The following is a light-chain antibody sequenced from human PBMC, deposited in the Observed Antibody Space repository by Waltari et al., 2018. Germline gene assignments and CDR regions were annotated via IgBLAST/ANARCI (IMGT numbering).Light chain of an antibody. J-gene: IGKJ2*01. CDR1: QSVLFSADNKNY. CDR2: WAS. V-gene: IGKV4-1*01. Sequence: DIVMTQSPDSLTVSLGEGATIHCQSSQSVLFSADNKNYLAWYQQKPGQPPKLLIYWASTRESGVPDRFSGSGSGTDFTLTISSLQAEDVAVYFCQQYYIAQYTFGQGTKLEIK. CDR3: QQYYIAQYT.